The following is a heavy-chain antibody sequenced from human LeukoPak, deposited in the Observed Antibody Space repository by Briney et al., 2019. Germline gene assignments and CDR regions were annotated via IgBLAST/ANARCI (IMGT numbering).Heavy chain of an antibody. CDR1: GFTVSSNY. V-gene: IGHV3-53*01. CDR3: ARDVYGYFDY. J-gene: IGHJ4*02. D-gene: IGHD3-10*01. Sequence: GGSLRLSCAASGFTVSSNYMSWVRQAPGKGLEWVSVIYSGGSTYYADSVKGRFTIFRDNSKNTLYLQMNSLRAEDTAVYYCARDVYGYFDYWGQGTLVTVSS. CDR2: IYSGGST.